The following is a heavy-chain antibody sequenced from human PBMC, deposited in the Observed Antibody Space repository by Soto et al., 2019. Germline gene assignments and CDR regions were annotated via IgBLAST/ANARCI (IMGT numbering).Heavy chain of an antibody. CDR3: ARHKPGAYEFFDY. Sequence: GESLKISCKVSGYSFTTYWISWVRQMPGKGLEWMGRIDPSDSYTNNSPSLQGHVTISVDTSISTAYLQWSSLKASDTAMYYCARHKPGAYEFFDYWGQGTVVTVSS. D-gene: IGHD5-12*01. CDR2: IDPSDSYT. V-gene: IGHV5-10-1*01. CDR1: GYSFTTYW. J-gene: IGHJ4*02.